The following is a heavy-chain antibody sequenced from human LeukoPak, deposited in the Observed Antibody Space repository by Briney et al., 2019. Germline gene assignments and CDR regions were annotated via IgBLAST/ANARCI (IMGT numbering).Heavy chain of an antibody. CDR1: GGSFSGYY. D-gene: IGHD3-22*01. CDR2: INHSGST. CDR3: ARHDSYYDSSGYYFDRDYFDY. J-gene: IGHJ4*02. Sequence: KASETLSLTCAVYGGSFSGYYWSWIRQPPGKGLEWIGEINHSGSTNYNPSLKSRVTISVDTSKNQFSLKLSSVTAADTAVYYCARHDSYYDSSGYYFDRDYFDYWGQGTLVTVSS. V-gene: IGHV4-34*01.